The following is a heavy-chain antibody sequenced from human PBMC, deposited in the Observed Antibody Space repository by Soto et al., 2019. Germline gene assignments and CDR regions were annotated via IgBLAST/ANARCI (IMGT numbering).Heavy chain of an antibody. D-gene: IGHD2-2*01. Sequence: YAASVKGRFTISRDDSKNTAYLQMNSLKTEDTAVYYCTRQGEDIVVVPAANNYYYYGMDVWGQGTTVTVSS. CDR3: TRQGEDIVVVPAANNYYYYGMDV. J-gene: IGHJ6*02. V-gene: IGHV3-73*01.